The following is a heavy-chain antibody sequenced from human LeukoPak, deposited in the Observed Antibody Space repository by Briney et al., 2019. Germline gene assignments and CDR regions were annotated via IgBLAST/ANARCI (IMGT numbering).Heavy chain of an antibody. D-gene: IGHD3-22*01. V-gene: IGHV3-64*01. CDR1: GFTFSSYA. CDR3: ARDQTYYYDSSGSYYYYYGMDV. J-gene: IGHJ6*02. Sequence: PGGSLRLSCAASGFTFSSYAMHWVRQAPGKGLEYVSAISSNGGSTYYANSVKGRFTISRDNSKNTLYLQMNSLRAEDTAVYYCARDQTYYYDSSGSYYYYYGMDVWGQGTTVTVSS. CDR2: ISSNGGST.